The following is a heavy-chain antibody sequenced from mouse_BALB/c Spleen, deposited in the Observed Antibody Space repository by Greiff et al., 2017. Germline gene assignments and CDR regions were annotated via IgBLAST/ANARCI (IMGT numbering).Heavy chain of an antibody. J-gene: IGHJ3*01. CDR1: GYTFTSYW. Sequence: QVQLQQSGAELVKPGASVKLSCKASGYTFTSYWMHWVKQRPGQGLEWIGEINPSNGRTNYNEKFKSKATLTVDKSSSTAYMQLSSLTSEDSAVYYCARDGSSRFAYWGQGTLVTVSA. CDR3: ARDGSSRFAY. V-gene: IGHV1S81*02. CDR2: INPSNGRT. D-gene: IGHD1-1*01.